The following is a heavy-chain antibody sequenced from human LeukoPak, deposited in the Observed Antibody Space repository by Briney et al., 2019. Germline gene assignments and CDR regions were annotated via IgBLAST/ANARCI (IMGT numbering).Heavy chain of an antibody. Sequence: ASVKVSCKVSGSTFASSGISWARQAPGQGLEWMGWISLYNGNTNYAQKFQGRVTMTTDTSSSTAYMELRSLRSDDTAVYYCARAPGVFDFWTGYLGWGQGTMVRVSS. CDR3: ARAPGVFDFWTGYLG. CDR2: ISLYNGNT. V-gene: IGHV1-18*01. J-gene: IGHJ4*02. D-gene: IGHD3/OR15-3a*01. CDR1: GSTFASSG.